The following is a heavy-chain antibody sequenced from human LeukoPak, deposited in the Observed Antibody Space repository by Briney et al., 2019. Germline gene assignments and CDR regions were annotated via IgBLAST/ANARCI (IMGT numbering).Heavy chain of an antibody. CDR2: ISSNTDNI. J-gene: IGHJ4*02. D-gene: IGHD4-17*01. CDR1: GFTFSIYS. V-gene: IGHV3-48*01. CDR3: ARDKHGDYYFDF. Sequence: GGSLRLSCAASGFTFSIYSMNWVRQAPGKGVERISYISSNTDNIYYADSVKGRFTISRDNAKNSLYLQMNSLRAEDTAVYFCARDKHGDYYFDFWGQGTLVTVSS.